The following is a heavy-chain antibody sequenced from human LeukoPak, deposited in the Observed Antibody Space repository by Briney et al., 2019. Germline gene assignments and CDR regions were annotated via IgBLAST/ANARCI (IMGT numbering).Heavy chain of an antibody. Sequence: ASVKVSCKASGYIFTDYRLHWVRQAPGQGLEWMGRINPKSGDTNYAQKFQGRVTMTRDTSISTVYMELSSLKSNDTAVYYCARQGSLGTWFDPWGQGTLVTVSS. CDR1: GYIFTDYR. CDR3: ARQGSLGTWFDP. V-gene: IGHV1-2*06. J-gene: IGHJ5*02. D-gene: IGHD7-27*01. CDR2: INPKSGDT.